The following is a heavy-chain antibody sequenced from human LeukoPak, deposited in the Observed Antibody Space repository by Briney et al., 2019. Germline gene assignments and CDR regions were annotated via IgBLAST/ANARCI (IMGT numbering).Heavy chain of an antibody. CDR3: ARLGRQAVTSTSDY. Sequence: SETLSLTCTVSAGSISSSDYYWVWIRQPPGKGLDWIGNSYYSGSTSYNPSLRSRGTIFVDTDTKQFSLRLSTMTTANNAVFVCARLGRQAVTSTSDYWAQGTLVTVSS. CDR1: AGSISSSDYY. CDR2: SYYSGST. D-gene: IGHD2-2*01. V-gene: IGHV4-39*01. J-gene: IGHJ4*02.